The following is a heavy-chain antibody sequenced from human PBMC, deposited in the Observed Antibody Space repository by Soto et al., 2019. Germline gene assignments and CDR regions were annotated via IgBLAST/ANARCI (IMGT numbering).Heavy chain of an antibody. D-gene: IGHD2-15*01. CDR2: IKRDGSEK. Sequence: PGGSLRLSCAASGFTFSDFWMSWVRQAPGKGLDWVANIKRDGSEKYYVDSVEGRFTISRDNTKDSLYLQMNSLRAEDTAVYYCARGGSWGPDFWGQGTLVTVSS. V-gene: IGHV3-7*01. CDR1: GFTFSDFW. J-gene: IGHJ4*02. CDR3: ARGGSWGPDF.